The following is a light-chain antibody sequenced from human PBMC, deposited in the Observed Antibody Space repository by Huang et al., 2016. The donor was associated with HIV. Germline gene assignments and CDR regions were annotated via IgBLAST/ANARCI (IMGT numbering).Light chain of an antibody. J-gene: IGKJ2*01. CDR3: QQYDNLYT. V-gene: IGKV1-33*01. CDR1: HDISNY. CDR2: HAS. Sequence: DIQMTQSPSSLSSSVGDRVTITCQASHDISNYLNWYQQKPGKAPNLLIYHASRLQIGVPSRFSGTGSGTNFTFIISSLQPEDTGTYFCQQYDNLYTFGQGTNLEIK.